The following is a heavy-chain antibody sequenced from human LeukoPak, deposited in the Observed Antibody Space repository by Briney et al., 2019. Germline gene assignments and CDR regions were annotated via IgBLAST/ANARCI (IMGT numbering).Heavy chain of an antibody. CDR1: GYSFTSYW. J-gene: IGHJ3*02. D-gene: IGHD2-15*01. V-gene: IGHV5-51*01. CDR2: IYPGDSDT. Sequence: GESLQISCKGSGYSFTSYWIGWVRQMLGKGLEWMGIIYPGDSDTRYSPSFQGQVTISADKSISTAYLQWSSLKASDTAMYYCARNVEDDAFDIWGQGTMVTVSS. CDR3: ARNVEDDAFDI.